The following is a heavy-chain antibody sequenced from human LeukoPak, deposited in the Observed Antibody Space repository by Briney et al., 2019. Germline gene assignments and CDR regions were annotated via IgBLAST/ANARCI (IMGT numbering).Heavy chain of an antibody. J-gene: IGHJ4*02. D-gene: IGHD3-22*01. V-gene: IGHV4-31*03. CDR2: IYYSGST. CDR1: GGSISSGGYY. CDR3: ARWWLGFSGWPDY. Sequence: SETLSLTCTVSGGSISSGGYYWSWIRQHPGKGLEWIGYIYYSGSTYYNPSLKSRVTISVDTSKNQFSLKLSSVTAADTAVYYCARWWLGFSGWPDYWGQGTLVTVSS.